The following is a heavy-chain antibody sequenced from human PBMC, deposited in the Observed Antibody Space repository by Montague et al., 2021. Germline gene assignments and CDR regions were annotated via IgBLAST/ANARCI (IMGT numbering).Heavy chain of an antibody. J-gene: IGHJ3*02. CDR2: IYYNGRT. CDR3: VRKPSYQPGALDI. Sequence: SETLSLTCTVSGGSISSSRYYWGWIRQPPGKGLEWIGSIYYNGRTYYNPSLKSRLTISVDTSKNQFSLKLSSVTAADTAVYYCVRKPSYQPGALDIWGQGTTVTVSS. V-gene: IGHV4-39*01. CDR1: GGSISSSRYY. D-gene: IGHD2-2*01.